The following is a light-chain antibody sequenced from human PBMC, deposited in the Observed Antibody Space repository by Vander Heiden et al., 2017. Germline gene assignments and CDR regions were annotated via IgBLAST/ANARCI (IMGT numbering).Light chain of an antibody. CDR1: QSVYSH. J-gene: IGKJ4*01. CDR3: QQYNNWPPLT. V-gene: IGKV3-15*01. CDR2: GAS. Sequence: EVVMTQSPDTLSVSPGERATLSCRANQSVYSHLAWYQQRPGQTPRLLIYGASTRATGIPARFSGSGSGTEFTLTISSLQSEDFAVYYCQQYNNWPPLTFGGGTKVEIK.